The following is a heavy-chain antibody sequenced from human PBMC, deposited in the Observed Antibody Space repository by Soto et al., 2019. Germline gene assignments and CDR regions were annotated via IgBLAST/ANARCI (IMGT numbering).Heavy chain of an antibody. J-gene: IGHJ4*02. CDR1: GGSISSYY. CDR2: IYYSGST. D-gene: IGHD6-6*01. V-gene: IGHV4-59*08. CDR3: ARRLKPYSSSFDY. Sequence: SETLSLTCTVSGGSISSYYWSWIRQPPGKGLEWIGYIYYSGSTNYNPSLKSRVTISVDTSKNQFSLKLGSVTAADTAVYYCARRLKPYSSSFDYWGQGTLVTVSS.